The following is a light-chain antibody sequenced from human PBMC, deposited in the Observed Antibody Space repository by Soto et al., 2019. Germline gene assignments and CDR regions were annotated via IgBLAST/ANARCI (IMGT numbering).Light chain of an antibody. Sequence: EIVLTQSPATLSFSPGERSTLSCRSSRSVSSYLAWYQQKPGQAPRLLIYDASNRATDIPARFSGSGSGTDFTLTISSLEPEDFAVYYCQQRSNWPPFTFGQGTRLEIK. CDR1: RSVSSY. V-gene: IGKV3-11*01. CDR3: QQRSNWPPFT. J-gene: IGKJ5*01. CDR2: DAS.